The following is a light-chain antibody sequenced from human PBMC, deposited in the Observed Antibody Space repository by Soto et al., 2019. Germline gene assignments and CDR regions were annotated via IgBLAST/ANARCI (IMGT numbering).Light chain of an antibody. J-gene: IGKJ3*01. CDR3: HPLANWPPGFT. V-gene: IGKV3-11*01. CDR1: QTVGSY. CDR2: DAS. Sequence: EIVLTQSPATLSLSPGERATLSCRASQTVGSYLAWYQQKPGQAPRLLIYDASNSATGIPARFSGSGSCTDFTLTIGSLEPDDFAVYYGHPLANWPPGFTFGPGTKVHIK.